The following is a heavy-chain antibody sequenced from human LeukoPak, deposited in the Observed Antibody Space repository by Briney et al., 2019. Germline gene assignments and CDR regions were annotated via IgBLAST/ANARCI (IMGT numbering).Heavy chain of an antibody. CDR2: ISASAGST. V-gene: IGHV3-23*01. Sequence: GGSLRLSCAASGFAFSIYGMSWVHQAPGKGLEWVSGISASAGSTYYADSVKGRFTISRDNSKSTLYLQMNSLRAEDTAVYYCAKRAGIQLGFDYWGQGTLVTVSS. J-gene: IGHJ4*02. D-gene: IGHD5-18*01. CDR1: GFAFSIYG. CDR3: AKRAGIQLGFDY.